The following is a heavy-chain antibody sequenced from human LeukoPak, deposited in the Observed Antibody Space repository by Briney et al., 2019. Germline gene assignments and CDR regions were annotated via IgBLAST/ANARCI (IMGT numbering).Heavy chain of an antibody. CDR1: GFTFSSYG. Sequence: GRSVRLSCAASGFTFSSYGMHWVRQAPGKGLEWVAVIWYDGSNKYYADSVKGRFTISRDNSKNTLYLQMNSLRAEDTAVYYCARQNMVRGVIGFDYWGQGTLVTVSS. V-gene: IGHV3-33*01. J-gene: IGHJ4*02. CDR3: ARQNMVRGVIGFDY. D-gene: IGHD3-10*01. CDR2: IWYDGSNK.